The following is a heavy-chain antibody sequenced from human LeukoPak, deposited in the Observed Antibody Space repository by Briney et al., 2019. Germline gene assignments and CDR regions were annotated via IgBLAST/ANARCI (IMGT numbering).Heavy chain of an antibody. CDR1: GFSFSTFW. J-gene: IGHJ4*02. V-gene: IGHV3-74*01. D-gene: IGHD1-26*01. CDR3: FSDSESRSGGDY. Sequence: GGSLRLSCAASGFSFSTFWMDWVRQVPGKGLVWVSRVNPDGSSTSYADSVKGRFTISRDNAKNTVYLQMNSLRDEDTAVYYCFSDSESRSGGDYWGQGTLVTVSS. CDR2: VNPDGSST.